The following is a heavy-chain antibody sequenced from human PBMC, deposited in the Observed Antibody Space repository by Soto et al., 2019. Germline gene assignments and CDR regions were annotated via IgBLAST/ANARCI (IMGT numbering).Heavy chain of an antibody. J-gene: IGHJ6*02. CDR3: ARLTNWNYVPSYYYGMDV. CDR2: IYYSGST. D-gene: IGHD1-7*01. Sequence: SETLSLTCTVSGGSISSYYWSWIRQPPGKGLEWIGYIYYSGSTNYNPSLKSRVTISVDTSKNQFSLKLSSVTAADTAVYYCARLTNWNYVPSYYYGMDVWGQGTTVTVSS. V-gene: IGHV4-59*01. CDR1: GGSISSYY.